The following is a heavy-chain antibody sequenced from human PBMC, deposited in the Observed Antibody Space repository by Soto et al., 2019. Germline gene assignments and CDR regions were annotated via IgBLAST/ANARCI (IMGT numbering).Heavy chain of an antibody. D-gene: IGHD6-19*01. CDR1: GFTFSSYS. V-gene: IGHV3-21*01. Sequence: GGSLRLSCAASGFTFSSYSMNWVRQAPGKGLEWVSSISSSSSYIYYADSVKGRFTISRDNAKNSLYLQMNSLRAEDTAVYYCARDLSHPGSSDSRGYWGQGTLVTVSS. CDR3: ARDLSHPGSSDSRGY. CDR2: ISSSSSYI. J-gene: IGHJ4*02.